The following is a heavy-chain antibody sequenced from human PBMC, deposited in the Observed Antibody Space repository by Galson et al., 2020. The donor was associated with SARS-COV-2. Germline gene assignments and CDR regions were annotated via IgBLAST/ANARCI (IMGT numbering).Heavy chain of an antibody. D-gene: IGHD3-22*01. CDR3: ARVPINQYDDSGYYYYFDY. J-gene: IGHJ4*02. CDR1: GYTFTGYY. V-gene: IGHV1-2*02. CDR2: ISPNSGGT. Sequence: ASVKVSCKASGYTFTGYYLHWVRQAPGQGLEWVGWISPNSGGTNYAQKFQGRVTMTWDTSISTAYIELSRLRSDDTAVYYCARVPINQYDDSGYYYYFDYWGQGTLVTVSS.